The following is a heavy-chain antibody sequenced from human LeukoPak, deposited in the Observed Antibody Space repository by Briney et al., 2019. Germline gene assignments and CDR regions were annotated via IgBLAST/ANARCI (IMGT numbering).Heavy chain of an antibody. Sequence: SETLSLTCAVYGGSFSGYYWSWIRQPPGRGLEWIGSIYYSGSTYYNPPLKSRVTISVDTSKNQFSLKLSSVTAADTAVYYCASSPSAFSGMDVWGKGTTVTVSS. CDR1: GGSFSGYY. J-gene: IGHJ6*03. D-gene: IGHD3-10*01. CDR2: IYYSGST. CDR3: ASSPSAFSGMDV. V-gene: IGHV4-34*01.